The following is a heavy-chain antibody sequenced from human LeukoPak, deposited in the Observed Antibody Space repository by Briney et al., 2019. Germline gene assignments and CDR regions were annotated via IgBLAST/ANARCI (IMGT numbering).Heavy chain of an antibody. CDR1: GFTFTSYA. D-gene: IGHD3-3*01. CDR2: ISRSGDT. Sequence: GGSLRLSCAASGFTFTSYAMTWVRQAPGKGPEWVSVISRSGDTWYADSVQGRFTISRDNSRNTLFLQMNSLRAEDTALYYCARDFYEDYWGRGTLVTVSS. CDR3: ARDFYEDY. J-gene: IGHJ4*02. V-gene: IGHV3-23*01.